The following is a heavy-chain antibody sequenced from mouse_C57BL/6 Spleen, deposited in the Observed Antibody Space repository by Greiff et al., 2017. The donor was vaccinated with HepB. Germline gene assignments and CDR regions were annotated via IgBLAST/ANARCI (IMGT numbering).Heavy chain of an antibody. CDR1: GFSLTSYG. V-gene: IGHV2-6-1*01. Sequence: VKLVESGPGLVAPSQSLSITCTVSGFSLTSYGVHWVRQPPGKGLEWLVVIWSDGSTTYNSALKSRLSISKDNSKSQVFLKMNSLQTDDTAMYYCARQGGNYPYYAMDYWGQGTSVTVSS. J-gene: IGHJ4*01. CDR3: ARQGGNYPYYAMDY. D-gene: IGHD2-1*01. CDR2: IWSDGST.